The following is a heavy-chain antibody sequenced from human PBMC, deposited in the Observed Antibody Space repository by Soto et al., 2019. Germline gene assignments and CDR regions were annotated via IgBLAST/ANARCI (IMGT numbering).Heavy chain of an antibody. CDR3: ARVWAVARNYYYVIDG. Sequence: ASVKVSCKASGYTFTHYGITWIRQAPGQELEGMGWISPFNGNTNYGQTLQGRGTLTTDTVTSIVYMELRSLRSDDTAVYYCARVWAVARNYYYVIDGWGRGTTVTV. CDR1: GYTFTHYG. V-gene: IGHV1-18*01. CDR2: ISPFNGNT. J-gene: IGHJ6*02. D-gene: IGHD1-26*01.